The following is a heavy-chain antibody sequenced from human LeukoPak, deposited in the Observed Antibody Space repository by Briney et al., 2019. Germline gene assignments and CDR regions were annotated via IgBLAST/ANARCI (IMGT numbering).Heavy chain of an antibody. D-gene: IGHD3-3*01. CDR1: GYRFTNYW. Sequence: GESLQISCPGSGYRFTNYWIGWVRQMPGKGLEWMGIIYAGESDTRYSPSFQGRITITADKSLNTVYLQLTSLKASDTAMYYCAKAATTWSNYDYWGQGTLLTVSS. CDR3: AKAATTWSNYDY. CDR2: IYAGESDT. V-gene: IGHV5-51*01. J-gene: IGHJ4*02.